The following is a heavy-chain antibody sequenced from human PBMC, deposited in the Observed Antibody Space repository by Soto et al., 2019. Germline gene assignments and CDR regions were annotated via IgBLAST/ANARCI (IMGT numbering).Heavy chain of an antibody. CDR1: GYSFAGYW. CDR2: IDPSDSQT. V-gene: IGHV5-10-1*01. Sequence: GESLKISCKGSGYSFAGYWITWVRQKPGKGLEWMGRIDPSDSQTYYSPSFRGHVTISVTKSITTVFLQWSSLRASDAAMYYCARQIYDSDTGPNFQYYFDSWGQGTPVTVSS. D-gene: IGHD3-22*01. J-gene: IGHJ4*02. CDR3: ARQIYDSDTGPNFQYYFDS.